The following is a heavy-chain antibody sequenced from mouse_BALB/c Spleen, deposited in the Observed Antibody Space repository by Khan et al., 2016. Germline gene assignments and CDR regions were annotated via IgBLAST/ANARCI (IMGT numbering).Heavy chain of an antibody. J-gene: IGHJ2*01. CDR2: TNPTNGRT. D-gene: IGHD1-1*01. CDR1: GFTFTSYW. Sequence: QVQLQQSGAELVKAGASVKMSCKASGFTFTSYWMHWVQQRLGQGLEWFAETNPTNGRTYYNEKLKSKATLTVDKSSSTVYLLLSGPTCEDSAVYYCARIKKLVATYFDYWGQGTTLTVSS. CDR3: ARIKKLVATYFDY. V-gene: IGHV1S81*02.